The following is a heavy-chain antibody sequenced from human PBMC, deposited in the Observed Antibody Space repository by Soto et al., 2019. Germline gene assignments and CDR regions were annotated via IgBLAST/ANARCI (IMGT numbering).Heavy chain of an antibody. D-gene: IGHD1-1*01. CDR3: ARGRYGDY. CDR1: GYAFTTYG. Sequence: QVHLVQSGAEVKKPGASVKVSCKGSGYAFTTYGITWVRQAPGQGLEWMGWISAHNGNTNYAQKLQGGVTVTRDTSSCTAYMELRSLRSDDTAVYYCARGRYGDYWGQGALVTVSS. J-gene: IGHJ4*02. CDR2: ISAHNGNT. V-gene: IGHV1-18*01.